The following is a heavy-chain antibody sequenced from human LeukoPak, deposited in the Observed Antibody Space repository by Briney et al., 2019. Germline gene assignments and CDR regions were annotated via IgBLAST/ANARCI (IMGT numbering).Heavy chain of an antibody. J-gene: IGHJ4*02. Sequence: SETLSLTCAVYGGSFSGYYWSWIRQPPGKGLEWIGEINHSGSTNYNPSLKSRVTISVDTSKNQFSLKLSTVTAADMAVYYCARGRKGGVIGLNYFDYWGQGTLVTVSS. CDR1: GGSFSGYY. V-gene: IGHV4-34*01. CDR2: INHSGST. CDR3: ARGRKGGVIGLNYFDY. D-gene: IGHD3-16*01.